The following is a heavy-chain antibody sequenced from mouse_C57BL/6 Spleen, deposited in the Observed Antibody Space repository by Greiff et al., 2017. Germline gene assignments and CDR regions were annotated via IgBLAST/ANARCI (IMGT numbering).Heavy chain of an antibody. CDR3: AREAMDD. Sequence: QVQLQQPGAELVMPGASVKLSCKASGYTFTSYWMHWVKQRPGQGLEWIGEIDPSDSYTNYNQKFKGKSTLTVDKSSSTAYMQLSSLTSEDSAVYYCAREAMDDWGQGTSGTVSS. CDR2: IDPSDSYT. V-gene: IGHV1-69*01. J-gene: IGHJ4*01. CDR1: GYTFTSYW.